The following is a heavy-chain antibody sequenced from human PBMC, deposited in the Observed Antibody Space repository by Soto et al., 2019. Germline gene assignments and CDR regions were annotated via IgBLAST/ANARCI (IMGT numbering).Heavy chain of an antibody. CDR1: GFTFSSYW. J-gene: IGHJ6*02. CDR2: IKQDGSEK. CDR3: ARDLETIRYFDWTDEYYYYGMDV. D-gene: IGHD3-9*01. Sequence: PGGSLRLSCAASGFTFSSYWMSWVRQAPGKGLEWVANIKQDGSEKYYVDSVKGRFTISRDNAKNSLYLQMNSLRAEDTAVYYCARDLETIRYFDWTDEYYYYGMDVWGQGTTVTVSS. V-gene: IGHV3-7*01.